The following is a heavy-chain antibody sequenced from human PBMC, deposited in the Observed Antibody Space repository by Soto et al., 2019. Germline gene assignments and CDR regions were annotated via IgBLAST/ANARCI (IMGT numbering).Heavy chain of an antibody. J-gene: IGHJ6*02. CDR2: IYYSGST. Sequence: SETLSLTCTVSGGSISSYYWSWIRQPPGKGLEWIGYIYYSGSTYYNPSLKSRVTISVDTSKNQFSLKLSSVTAADTAVYYCARGHAVYCSGGSCIYYYYGMDVWGQGTTVTVSS. CDR1: GGSISSYY. D-gene: IGHD2-15*01. V-gene: IGHV4-59*12. CDR3: ARGHAVYCSGGSCIYYYYGMDV.